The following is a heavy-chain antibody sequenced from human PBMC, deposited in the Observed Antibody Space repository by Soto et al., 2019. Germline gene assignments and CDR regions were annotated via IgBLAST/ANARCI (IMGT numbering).Heavy chain of an antibody. CDR3: VKDLIGVRGVTV. CDR2: ISSNGGST. Sequence: EVQLVESGGGLVQPGGSLRLSCSAYGFTFSSYAMHWVRQAPEKGLEYVSAISSNGGSTYYADSVKGRFTISRDNSKNTLYLQMSSLRAEDTAVYYCVKDLIGVRGVTVWGQGTLVTVSS. J-gene: IGHJ4*02. CDR1: GFTFSSYA. V-gene: IGHV3-64D*06. D-gene: IGHD3-10*01.